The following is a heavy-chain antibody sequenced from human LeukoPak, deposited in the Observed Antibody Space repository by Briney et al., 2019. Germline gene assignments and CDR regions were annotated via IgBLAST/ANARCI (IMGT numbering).Heavy chain of an antibody. Sequence: PGGSLRLSCSASGFTFSSYAMHWVRQAPGKGLEYVSAISSNGGSTYYADSVKGRFTISRDNSKNTLYLPMSSLRAEDTAVYYCAIRGYSYGPFDYWGQGTLVTVSS. V-gene: IGHV3-64D*06. J-gene: IGHJ4*02. CDR3: AIRGYSYGPFDY. CDR1: GFTFSSYA. CDR2: ISSNGGST. D-gene: IGHD5-18*01.